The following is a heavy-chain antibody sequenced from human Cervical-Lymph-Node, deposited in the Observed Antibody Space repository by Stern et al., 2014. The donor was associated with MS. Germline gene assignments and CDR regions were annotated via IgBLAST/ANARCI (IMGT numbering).Heavy chain of an antibody. J-gene: IGHJ4*02. D-gene: IGHD3-10*02. Sequence: QVQLVESGGGVVQPGRSLRLSCAASGFTFSSYGMHWVRQAPGKGLEWVAVIWYDGSNKYYADSVKGRFTISRDNSKNTLYLQMNSLRAEDTAVYYCARDLSSGSYPSPGYWGQGTLVTVSS. CDR3: ARDLSSGSYPSPGY. CDR1: GFTFSSYG. V-gene: IGHV3-33*01. CDR2: IWYDGSNK.